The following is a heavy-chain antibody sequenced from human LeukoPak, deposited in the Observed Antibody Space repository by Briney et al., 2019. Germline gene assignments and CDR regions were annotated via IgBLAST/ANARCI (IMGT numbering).Heavy chain of an antibody. CDR1: GGTFSSYA. CDR2: IIPIFGTA. V-gene: IGHV1-69*13. J-gene: IGHJ5*02. CDR3: ARGDCSSTSCYSYNWFDP. D-gene: IGHD2-2*01. Sequence: GASVKASCKASGGTFSSYAISWVRQAPGQGLEWMGGIIPIFGTANYAQKFQGRVTITADESTSTAYMELSSLRSEDTAVYYCARGDCSSTSCYSYNWFDPWGQGTLVTVSS.